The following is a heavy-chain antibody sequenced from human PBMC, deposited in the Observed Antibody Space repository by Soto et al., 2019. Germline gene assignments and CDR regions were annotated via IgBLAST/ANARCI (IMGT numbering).Heavy chain of an antibody. D-gene: IGHD2-15*01. V-gene: IGHV3-23*01. CDR1: GFTFSSYA. J-gene: IGHJ5*02. CDR2: ISGSGGST. CDR3: AKDRRDIVVVVAATLDP. Sequence: GGSLRLSCAASGFTFSSYAMSWVRQAPGKGLEWVSAISGSGGSTYYADSVKGRFTISRDNSKNTLYLQMNSLRAEDTAVYYCAKDRRDIVVVVAATLDPWGQGTLVTVSS.